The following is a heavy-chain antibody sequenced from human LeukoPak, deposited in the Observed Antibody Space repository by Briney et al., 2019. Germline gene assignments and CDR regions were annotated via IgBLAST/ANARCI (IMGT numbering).Heavy chain of an antibody. V-gene: IGHV4-30-4*01. Sequence: PSETLSLTCTVSGGSISSGDYYWSWIRQPPGKGLEWIGYIYYSGNTYYNPSLKSRVTISVDTSKNQFSLKLSSVTAADTAVYYCARDRKWLVLSDWGQGTLVTVSS. J-gene: IGHJ4*02. CDR2: IYYSGNT. D-gene: IGHD6-19*01. CDR1: GGSISSGDYY. CDR3: ARDRKWLVLSD.